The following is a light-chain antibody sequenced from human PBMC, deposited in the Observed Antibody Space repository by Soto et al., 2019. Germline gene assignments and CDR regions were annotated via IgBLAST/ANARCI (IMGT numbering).Light chain of an antibody. V-gene: IGKV3-11*01. CDR2: EAS. CDR3: QHSYRTPEP. Sequence: EIVLSQPRAIYSKCAEHRATLSCRASQTVSSCLAWYQQKPGQAPRLLIYEASNRATGIPARFSGSGSGTDFTLTISSLQPDDFATYYWQHSYRTPEPFGQGTKVDIK. J-gene: IGKJ1*01. CDR1: QTVSSC.